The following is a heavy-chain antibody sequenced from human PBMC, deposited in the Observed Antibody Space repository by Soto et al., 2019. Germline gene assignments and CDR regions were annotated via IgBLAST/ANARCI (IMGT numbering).Heavy chain of an antibody. V-gene: IGHV4-59*01. CDR2: IYYSGST. D-gene: IGHD6-19*01. CDR3: AREGSTGWSAN. Sequence: QVQLQESGPGLVKPSETLSLTCTVSGGSISSDYWSWIRQPPGKGLEWIGNIYYSGSTNYNPSLKSRVTISVDTSKNQFSLRLSSLTAADTAVYYCAREGSTGWSANWGQGTLVTVSS. CDR1: GGSISSDY. J-gene: IGHJ4*02.